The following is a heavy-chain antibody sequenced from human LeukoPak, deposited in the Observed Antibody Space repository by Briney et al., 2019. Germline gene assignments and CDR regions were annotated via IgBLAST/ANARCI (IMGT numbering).Heavy chain of an antibody. CDR1: GFTFSSYG. Sequence: SGGSLRLSCAASGFTFSSYGMHWVRQAPGKGLEWVAFIRYDGSNKYYADSVKGRFTISRDNSKNTLYLHVNSLRPEDTAVYYCAKDGTSYYYIYYWGQGTLVTVSS. CDR2: IRYDGSNK. CDR3: AKDGTSYYYIYY. J-gene: IGHJ4*02. V-gene: IGHV3-30*02. D-gene: IGHD2/OR15-2a*01.